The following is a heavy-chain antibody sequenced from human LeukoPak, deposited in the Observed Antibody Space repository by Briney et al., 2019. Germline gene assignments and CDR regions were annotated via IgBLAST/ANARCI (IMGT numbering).Heavy chain of an antibody. CDR3: VGAVSGWLNDAFDI. V-gene: IGHV4-59*08. CDR2: IYYSGST. D-gene: IGHD6-19*01. CDR1: GGSISSYY. Sequence: PSETLSLTCTVSGGSISSYYWSWIRQPPGKGLEWIGYIYYSGSTNYNPSLKSRVTISVDTSKNQFSLKLSSVTAADTAVYYCVGAVSGWLNDAFDIWGQGTMVTVSS. J-gene: IGHJ3*02.